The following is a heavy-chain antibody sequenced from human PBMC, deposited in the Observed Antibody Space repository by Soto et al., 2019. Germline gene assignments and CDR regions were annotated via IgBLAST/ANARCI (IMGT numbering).Heavy chain of an antibody. CDR1: GYSFTSYW. V-gene: IGHV5-10-1*01. D-gene: IGHD3-10*01. Sequence: GESLKISCKGSGYSFTSYWISWVRQMPGKGLEWMGRIDPSDSYTNYSPSFQGQVTTSADKSISTAYLQTSSLKVSDTAMYYCARASWFGELLGPYYYYGRDAWGPGTTVT. J-gene: IGHJ6*02. CDR2: IDPSDSYT. CDR3: ARASWFGELLGPYYYYGRDA.